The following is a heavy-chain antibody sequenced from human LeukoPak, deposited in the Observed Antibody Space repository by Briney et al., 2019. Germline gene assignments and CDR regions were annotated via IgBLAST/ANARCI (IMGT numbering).Heavy chain of an antibody. CDR2: ISAYNGNT. J-gene: IGHJ6*02. CDR3: ARHPYYDFWSGYYPEGKYYYYYGMDV. CDR1: GHTLTSYG. V-gene: IGHV1-18*01. D-gene: IGHD3-3*01. Sequence: ASVKVSCKASGHTLTSYGISWVRQAPGQGLEWMGWISAYNGNTNYAQKLQGRVTMTTDTSTSTAYMELRSLRSDDTAVYYCARHPYYDFWSGYYPEGKYYYYYGMDVWGQGTTVTVSS.